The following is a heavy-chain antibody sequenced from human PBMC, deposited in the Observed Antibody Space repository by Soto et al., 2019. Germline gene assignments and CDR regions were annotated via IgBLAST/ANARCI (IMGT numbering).Heavy chain of an antibody. CDR2: INHSGST. V-gene: IGHV4-34*01. Sequence: QVQLQQWGAGLLKPSETLSLTCTVYGGSFSGYYWSWIRQPQGKGLEWIGEINHSGSTNYNPSLKSRVTISVDTSKNQFSLKLNAVTAADTAVYFCARGRVSSGWYRDYWGQGTLVTVSS. J-gene: IGHJ4*02. CDR1: GGSFSGYY. D-gene: IGHD6-19*01. CDR3: ARGRVSSGWYRDY.